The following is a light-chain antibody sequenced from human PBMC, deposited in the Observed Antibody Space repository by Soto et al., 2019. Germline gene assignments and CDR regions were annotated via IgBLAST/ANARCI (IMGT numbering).Light chain of an antibody. CDR2: DAS. V-gene: IGKV1-5*01. CDR1: QSISNW. Sequence: DIQMTQSPSTLSASVGDRLTITCRASQSISNWLAWYQQRPGKAPKLLIFDASSLESGVPSRFSGSGSGTEFTLTISSLQPDDFATYYCRQYNTFPLTFGGGTKVDIK. CDR3: RQYNTFPLT. J-gene: IGKJ4*01.